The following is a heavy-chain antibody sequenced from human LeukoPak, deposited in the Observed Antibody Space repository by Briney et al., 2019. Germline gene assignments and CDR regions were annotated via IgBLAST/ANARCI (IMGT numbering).Heavy chain of an antibody. CDR1: GYSFTTYW. CDR3: ARYLLWFGEDYYYMDV. CDR2: IYPGDSDT. J-gene: IGHJ6*03. D-gene: IGHD3-10*01. V-gene: IGHV5-51*01. Sequence: GESLKISCKGSGYSFTTYWIGWVRQMPGKGLEWMGTIYPGDSDTKYSPSFQGQVTISADKSISTAYLQWSSLKASDTAMYYCARYLLWFGEDYYYMDVWGKGTTVTVSS.